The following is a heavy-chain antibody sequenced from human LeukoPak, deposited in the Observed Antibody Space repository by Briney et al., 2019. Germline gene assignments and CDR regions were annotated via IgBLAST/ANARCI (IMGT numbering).Heavy chain of an antibody. V-gene: IGHV3-30*02. CDR2: IRYDGRNK. D-gene: IGHD2-2*01. CDR1: AFTFSSYG. Sequence: GGSLRLSCAASAFTFSSYGMHWVRQAPGKGLEGGAFIRYDGRNKYYADSVKGRFTISRDNSKNTLYLQMNTLRARATAVYYFAEGEGVVGVPSWSTIDYWGQGTLVTVSS. CDR3: AEGEGVVGVPSWSTIDY. J-gene: IGHJ4*02.